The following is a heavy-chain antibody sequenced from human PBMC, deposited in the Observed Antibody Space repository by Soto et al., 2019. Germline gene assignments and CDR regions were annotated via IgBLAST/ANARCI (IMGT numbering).Heavy chain of an antibody. Sequence: EVQLVESGGGLVQPGGSLRLSCAASGFTFSTYWMHWVRQAPEKGLLWVSHINGDGSYTDFADSVKGRFTISRDNAKNTVYLQMQSPRVEDTAVYFCVRTWHGFDIWGPGTMVPVSS. CDR3: VRTWHGFDI. CDR2: INGDGSYT. CDR1: GFTFSTYW. V-gene: IGHV3-74*01. J-gene: IGHJ3*02.